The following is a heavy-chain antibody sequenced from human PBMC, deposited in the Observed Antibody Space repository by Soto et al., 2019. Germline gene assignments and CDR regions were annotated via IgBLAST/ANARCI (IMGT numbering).Heavy chain of an antibody. CDR1: GFRFSDFA. Sequence: EVQLLESGGGFVQPGGSLRLSCAASGFRFSDFAMTWVRQAPGRGLEWVSAITGTASSTYYADSVKGRFTISRDNSKVTLYPQINSLRAEDTAIYYCAEGGEGYVVSSLDSWGQGPLVTVAS. CDR3: AEGGEGYVVSSLDS. D-gene: IGHD3-16*01. CDR2: ITGTASST. J-gene: IGHJ4*02. V-gene: IGHV3-23*01.